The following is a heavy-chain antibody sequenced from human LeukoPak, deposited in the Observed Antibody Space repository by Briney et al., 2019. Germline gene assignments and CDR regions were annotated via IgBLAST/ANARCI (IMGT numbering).Heavy chain of an antibody. Sequence: TGGSLRLSCAASGFAVNDNYMGWVRQAPGKGLEWVSLIYSGGDTYYADSVKGRFTISRDNVENSLYLQMDSLRVEDTAVYHCARVFWFGADYYGMDVWGQGTTVTVSS. CDR2: IYSGGDT. J-gene: IGHJ6*02. CDR3: ARVFWFGADYYGMDV. CDR1: GFAVNDNY. V-gene: IGHV3-53*01. D-gene: IGHD3-10*01.